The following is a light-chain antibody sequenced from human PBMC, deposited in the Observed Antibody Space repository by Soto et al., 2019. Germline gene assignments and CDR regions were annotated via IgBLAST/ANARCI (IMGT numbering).Light chain of an antibody. CDR1: QSISSSY. V-gene: IGKV3-20*01. J-gene: IGKJ2*01. CDR2: GVS. Sequence: EIVLTQSPGTLSLSPGERATLSCRASQSISSSYLAWYQQKPGQAPRLVIHGVSTRATGVPDRFSDSGSGTDFTLTISRLEPEDFAVYYCQQYGRSPYTFGQGTKLEIK. CDR3: QQYGRSPYT.